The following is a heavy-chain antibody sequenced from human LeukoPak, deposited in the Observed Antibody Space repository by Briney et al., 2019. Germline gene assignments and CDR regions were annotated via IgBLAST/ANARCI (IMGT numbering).Heavy chain of an antibody. CDR3: ARADYHITIFGVGPLNNFDY. J-gene: IGHJ4*02. Sequence: SETLSLTCTVSGGSISSYYWSWVRQPAGKGLEWIGRIYTSGGTNYNASLKSRVTMSVDTSKNQFSLKLSSVTAADTAVYYCARADYHITIFGVGPLNNFDYWGQGTLVTVSS. CDR2: IYTSGGT. V-gene: IGHV4-4*07. D-gene: IGHD3-3*01. CDR1: GGSISSYY.